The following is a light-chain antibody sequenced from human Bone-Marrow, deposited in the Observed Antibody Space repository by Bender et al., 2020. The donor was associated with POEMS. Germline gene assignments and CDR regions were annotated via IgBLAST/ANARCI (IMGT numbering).Light chain of an antibody. CDR3: SSYASGNIHM. CDR2: NVD. J-gene: IGLJ3*02. V-gene: IGLV2-14*03. CDR1: SSDIATYNY. Sequence: QSALTQPASVSGSPGQSINISCTGASSDIATYNYLPWYQQHPGKAPKLIIYNVDNRPSGVSNRFSGSKSGDTASLTISGLEGEDEADYYGSSYASGNIHMFGGGTKLTVL.